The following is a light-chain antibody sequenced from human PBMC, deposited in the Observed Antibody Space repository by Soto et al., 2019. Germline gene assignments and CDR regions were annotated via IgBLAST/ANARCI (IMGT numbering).Light chain of an antibody. V-gene: IGLV2-14*01. J-gene: IGLJ1*01. CDR3: SSYTSSSPYV. Sequence: QSALTQPASVSGSPGQSITISCTGTSSDVGGFNYVSWYQHHPGKAPKLMIYEVSNRPSGVSNRYSGSKSGNTASLTISGLQAEDEADDYCSSYTSSSPYVFGTGTKVTVL. CDR2: EVS. CDR1: SSDVGGFNY.